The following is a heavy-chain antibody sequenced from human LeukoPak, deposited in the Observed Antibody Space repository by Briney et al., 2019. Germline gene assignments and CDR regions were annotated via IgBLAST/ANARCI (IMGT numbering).Heavy chain of an antibody. CDR2: MYYSGST. Sequence: SETLSLTCTVSGGSISSYYWSWIRQPPGKGLEWIGYMYYSGSTNYNPSLKSRVTISVDTSKNQFSLKLTSVTAADTAVYYCAREGSSAPSDGFDIWGQGTMVTVSS. CDR3: AREGSSAPSDGFDI. V-gene: IGHV4-59*01. J-gene: IGHJ3*02. CDR1: GGSISSYY.